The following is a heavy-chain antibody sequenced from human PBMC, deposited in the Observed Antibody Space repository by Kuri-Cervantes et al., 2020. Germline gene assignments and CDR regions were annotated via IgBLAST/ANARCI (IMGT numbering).Heavy chain of an antibody. V-gene: IGHV3-9*01. J-gene: IGHJ5*02. CDR3: AKAGPVAGTSP. CDR2: ISWNSGSI. Sequence: SLKISCAASGFTFDDYAMHWVRQAPGKGLEWVSGISWNSGSIGYADSVKGRFTISRDNAKNSLYLQMNSLRAEDTAVYYCAKAGPVAGTSPWGQGTLVTVSS. CDR1: GFTFDDYA. D-gene: IGHD6-19*01.